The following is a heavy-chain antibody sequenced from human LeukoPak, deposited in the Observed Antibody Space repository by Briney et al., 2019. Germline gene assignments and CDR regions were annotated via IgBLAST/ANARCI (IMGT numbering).Heavy chain of an antibody. CDR1: GGTFSSYA. D-gene: IGHD5-18*01. J-gene: IGHJ6*02. V-gene: IGHV1-69*13. CDR2: IIPIFGTA. Sequence: ASVKVSCKASGGTFSSYAISWVRQAPGQGLEWMGGIIPIFGTANYAQKFQGRVTITADESTSTAYMKLSSLRSEDTAVYYCARDGDTTMVTSYYYGMDVWGQGTTVTVSS. CDR3: ARDGDTTMVTSYYYGMDV.